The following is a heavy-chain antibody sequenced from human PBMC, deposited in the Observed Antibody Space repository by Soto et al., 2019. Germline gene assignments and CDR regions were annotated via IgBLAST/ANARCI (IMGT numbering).Heavy chain of an antibody. CDR3: ARGSGSYRGPFDY. V-gene: IGHV4-59*01. Sequence: SETLSLTCTVSGGSISSYYWSWIRQPPGKGLEWIGYIYYSGSTNYNPSLKSRVTITVDTSKNQFSLKLSSVTAADTAVYYCARGSGSYRGPFDYWGQGTLVTVSS. D-gene: IGHD1-26*01. CDR2: IYYSGST. CDR1: GGSISSYY. J-gene: IGHJ4*02.